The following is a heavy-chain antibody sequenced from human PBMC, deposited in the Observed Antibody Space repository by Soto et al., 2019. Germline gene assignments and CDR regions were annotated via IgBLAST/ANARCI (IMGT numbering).Heavy chain of an antibody. V-gene: IGHV3-23*01. CDR1: GFTFSSYA. Sequence: GGSLRLSCAASGFTFSSYAMSWVRQAPGKGLEWVSAISGSGGSTYYADSVKGRFTISRDNSKNTRYLQMNSLRAEDTAVYYCAAHQGLNPPRITMIVVAPKAPIGGAFDIWGQGTMVTVSS. CDR2: ISGSGGST. J-gene: IGHJ3*02. D-gene: IGHD3-22*01. CDR3: AAHQGLNPPRITMIVVAPKAPIGGAFDI.